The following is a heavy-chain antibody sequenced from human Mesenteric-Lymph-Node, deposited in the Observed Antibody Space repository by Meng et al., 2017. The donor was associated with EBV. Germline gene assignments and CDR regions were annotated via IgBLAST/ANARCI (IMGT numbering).Heavy chain of an antibody. V-gene: IGHV1-8*01. CDR1: GYTFTGYN. D-gene: IGHD1-1*01. CDR2: INVISGNT. Sequence: QVQLVQSGAEVRKPGASVKVSCKTSGYTFTGYNINWVRQATGQGLEGMGWINVISGNTGYAQKFQGRITMTRDTSISTAYMELSSLGSDDTAVYYCARVGNAGAEYSQHWGQGTLVTVSS. J-gene: IGHJ1*01. CDR3: ARVGNAGAEYSQH.